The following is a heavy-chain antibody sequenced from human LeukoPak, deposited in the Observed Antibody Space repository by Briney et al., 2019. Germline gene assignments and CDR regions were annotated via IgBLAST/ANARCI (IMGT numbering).Heavy chain of an antibody. CDR1: GFTFSSYG. V-gene: IGHV3-30*02. J-gene: IGHJ4*02. CDR3: AKDYAWLEYYFDY. CDR2: IRYDGSNK. Sequence: GGSLRLSCAASGFTFSSYGMHWVRQAPGKGLEWVAFIRYDGSNKYYADSVKGRFTISRDNSKDTLYLQMNSLRAEDTAVYYCAKDYAWLEYYFDYWGQGTLVTVSS. D-gene: IGHD6-19*01.